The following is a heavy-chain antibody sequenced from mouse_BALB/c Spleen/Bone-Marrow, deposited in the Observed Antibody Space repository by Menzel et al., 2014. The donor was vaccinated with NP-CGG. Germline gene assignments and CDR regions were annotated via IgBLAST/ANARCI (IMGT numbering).Heavy chain of an antibody. J-gene: IGHJ4*01. CDR2: INPGSGGV. CDR3: SREITRYAVDY. V-gene: IGHV1-54*01. D-gene: IGHD2-4*01. Sequence: QVQLQQSGAELVRPGTSVKVSCKASGYAFTNYWIEWVKQRSGQGLEWIAVINPGSGGVNYNEKFKGKATLTADKSSSTAFIQLSSLTSDDSAVYFCSREITRYAVDYWGQGTSVTVSS. CDR1: GYAFTNYW.